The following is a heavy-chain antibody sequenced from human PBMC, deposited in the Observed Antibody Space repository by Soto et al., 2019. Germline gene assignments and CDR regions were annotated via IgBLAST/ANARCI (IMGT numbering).Heavy chain of an antibody. D-gene: IGHD3-22*01. J-gene: IGHJ4*02. V-gene: IGHV5-10-1*01. CDR3: ARQIYDSDTGPNFQYYFDS. Sequence: GESLKISCKGSGYSFAGYWITWVRQKSGKGLEWMGRIDPSDSQTYYSPSFRGHVTISVTKSITTVFLQWSSLRASDTAMYYCARQIYDSDTGPNFQYYFDSWGQGTPVTVSS. CDR1: GYSFAGYW. CDR2: IDPSDSQT.